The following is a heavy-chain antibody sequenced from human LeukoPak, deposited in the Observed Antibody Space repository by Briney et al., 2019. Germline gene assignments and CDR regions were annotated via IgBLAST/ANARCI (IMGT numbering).Heavy chain of an antibody. Sequence: PSETLSLTRTVSGGSISSHYWSWIRQPPGKGLEWIGYIYYSGSTNYNPSLKSRVTISVDTSKNQFSLKLSSVTAADTAVYYCARDRGYLRSFDYWGQGTLVTVSS. D-gene: IGHD5-12*01. V-gene: IGHV4-59*11. CDR2: IYYSGST. CDR1: GGSISSHY. CDR3: ARDRGYLRSFDY. J-gene: IGHJ4*02.